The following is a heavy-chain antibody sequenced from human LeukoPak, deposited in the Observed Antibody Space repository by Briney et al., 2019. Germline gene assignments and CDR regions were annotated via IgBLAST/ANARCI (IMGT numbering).Heavy chain of an antibody. J-gene: IGHJ3*02. D-gene: IGHD3-16*01. V-gene: IGHV3-53*01. CDR3: SRYDLGGAFDI. Sequence: PGGSLRLSCAASGFTFSSYSMSWVRQAPGKGLEWVSVIYSDGSTYYADSVKGRFTISRDNSKNKLYLQMNSLRAEDTAVYFCSRYDLGGAFDIWGQGTMVTVSS. CDR2: IYSDGST. CDR1: GFTFSSYS.